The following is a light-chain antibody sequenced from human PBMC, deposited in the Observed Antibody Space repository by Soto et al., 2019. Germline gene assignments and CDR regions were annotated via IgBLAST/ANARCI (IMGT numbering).Light chain of an antibody. CDR2: DAS. CDR3: QQRSNWPIT. J-gene: IGKJ5*01. Sequence: IVLTQSQATLSLSPGERATLSCRASQSVSSYLAWYQQKPGQAPRLLIYDASNMATGITARFSGSGSGTEFTLTISSLEPEDFAVYYCQQRSNWPITFGQGTRLEIK. CDR1: QSVSSY. V-gene: IGKV3-11*01.